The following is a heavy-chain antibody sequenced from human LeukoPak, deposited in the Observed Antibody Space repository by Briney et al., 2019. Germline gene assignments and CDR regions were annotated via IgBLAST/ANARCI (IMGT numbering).Heavy chain of an antibody. J-gene: IGHJ4*02. CDR3: ETSGFGELLAV. D-gene: IGHD3-10*01. CDR2: VDPEDGET. V-gene: IGHV1-69-2*01. Sequence: ASVKVSCKVSGYTLTDYYMHWVQQAPGKGLEWRGLVDPEDGETIYAEKFQGRVTITADTSTDTAYMELSSLRSENAAVYDSETSGFGELLAVWCQGTLATVTS. CDR1: GYTLTDYY.